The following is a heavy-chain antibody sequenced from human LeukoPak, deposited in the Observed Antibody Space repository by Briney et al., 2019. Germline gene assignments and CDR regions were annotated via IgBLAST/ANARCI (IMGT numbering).Heavy chain of an antibody. V-gene: IGHV3-30*14. D-gene: IGHD5-24*01. J-gene: IGHJ4*02. Sequence: GGSLRLSCAASGFTFSSYAMHWVRQAPGKGLEWVAVISYDGSNKYYADSVKGRFTISRDNSKNTLYLQMNSLRAEDTAVYYCARDPEMATRGGPVDYWGQGTLVTVSS. CDR3: ARDPEMATRGGPVDY. CDR1: GFTFSSYA. CDR2: ISYDGSNK.